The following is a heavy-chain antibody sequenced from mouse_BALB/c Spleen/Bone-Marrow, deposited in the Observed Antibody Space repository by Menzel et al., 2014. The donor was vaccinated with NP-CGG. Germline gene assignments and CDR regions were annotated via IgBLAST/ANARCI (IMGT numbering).Heavy chain of an antibody. CDR1: GYTFSSYW. Sequence: QVQLKHSGAELMKPGASVKISCKATGYTFSSYWIEWIKQGPGHGLEWIGEILPGSGNSYYNEKFTGKATFTADTSSNTAYMQLSSLTSEDSAGYYCAREGTIRATGFTYWGQGTLVTVSA. CDR2: ILPGSGNS. D-gene: IGHD3-1*01. J-gene: IGHJ3*01. V-gene: IGHV1-9*01. CDR3: AREGTIRATGFTY.